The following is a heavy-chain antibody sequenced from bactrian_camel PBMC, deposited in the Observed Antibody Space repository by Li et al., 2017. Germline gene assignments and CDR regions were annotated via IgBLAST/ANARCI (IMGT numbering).Heavy chain of an antibody. CDR1: GYSSSRHC. D-gene: IGHD5*01. V-gene: IGHV3S67*01. CDR2: ISSDGIE. CDR3: ATGSSFMN. Sequence: DVQLVESGGGSVQAGGSLRLSCTHFGYSSSRHCMAWFRQAPGKEREGVASISSDGIETYADSVKGRFTTSRDNAKNTVYLQMDKLQSEDTAHYYCATGSSFMNWGQGTQVTVS. J-gene: IGHJ4*01.